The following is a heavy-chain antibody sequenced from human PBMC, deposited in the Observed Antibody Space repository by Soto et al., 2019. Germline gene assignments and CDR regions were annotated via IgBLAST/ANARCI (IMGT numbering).Heavy chain of an antibody. Sequence: EVQLVESGGGLVQPGGSLRLSCVVSGFNLGDYWMGWVRQAPGKGLEWVATIKQDGSEKYFVDSVKGRVTISRDNAKNSLFLQMDSLRVDDTATYYCTRGSRSRTKSYFGGRKFDYWGQGTLVTVSS. CDR1: GFNLGDYW. CDR3: TRGSRSRTKSYFGGRKFDY. V-gene: IGHV3-7*04. J-gene: IGHJ4*02. D-gene: IGHD3-10*01. CDR2: IKQDGSEK.